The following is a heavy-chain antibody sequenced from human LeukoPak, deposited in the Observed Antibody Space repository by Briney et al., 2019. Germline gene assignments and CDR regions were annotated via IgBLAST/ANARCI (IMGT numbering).Heavy chain of an antibody. V-gene: IGHV3-53*01. J-gene: IGHJ4*02. CDR3: ARDMGRAWYGPPDY. CDR2: FYSVGST. D-gene: IGHD6-13*01. CDR1: GFTVSSNY. Sequence: PGGSLRLSCAASGFTVSSNYMSWVRQAPGKGLEWVSVFYSVGSTYYADSVKGRFRIARDNSKNTLYLQMNSLRAEDTAVYFCARDMGRAWYGPPDYWGQGTLVTVSS.